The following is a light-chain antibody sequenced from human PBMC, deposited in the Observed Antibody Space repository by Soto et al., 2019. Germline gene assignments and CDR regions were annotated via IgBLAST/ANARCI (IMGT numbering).Light chain of an antibody. CDR1: SSNIGATYD. J-gene: IGLJ1*01. V-gene: IGLV1-40*01. CDR3: QSSDSSLRAHYV. CDR2: GNS. Sequence: QSVLTQPPSVSGAPGQRVTISCTGSSSNIGATYDVQWYQQLPGTAPKLLIYGNSNRPSGVPDRFSGSKSGTSASLAITGLQADDDADYYCQSSDSSLRAHYVFGTGTKVTV.